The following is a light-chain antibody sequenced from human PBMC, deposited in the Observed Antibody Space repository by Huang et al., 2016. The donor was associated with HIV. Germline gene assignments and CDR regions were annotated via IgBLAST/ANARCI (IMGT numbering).Light chain of an antibody. V-gene: IGKV1-27*01. CDR3: QKYDSAPRT. Sequence: MTQSPPSLSASIGARVTLTCRASRDISTFLAWYQQKPGKPPRLLIYAASILHSGVPSRFSGGGSGTNFTLTVSSLQPEDVANYYCQKYDSAPRTFGQGTKLEL. J-gene: IGKJ1*01. CDR2: AAS. CDR1: RDISTF.